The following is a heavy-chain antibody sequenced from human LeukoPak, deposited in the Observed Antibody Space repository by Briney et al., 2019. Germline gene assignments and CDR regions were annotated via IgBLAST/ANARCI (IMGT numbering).Heavy chain of an antibody. J-gene: IGHJ4*02. CDR3: ATQKKGIQPFDY. V-gene: IGHV3-23*01. CDR1: GFTFSSYA. D-gene: IGHD5-18*01. CDR2: ISGSGGST. Sequence: GGSLRLSCAASGFTFSSYAMSWVRQVPGKGLEWVSAISGSGGSTYNADSVKGRFTISRDNSKNTLYLQMNSLRAEDTAVYYCATQKKGIQPFDYWGQGTLVTVSS.